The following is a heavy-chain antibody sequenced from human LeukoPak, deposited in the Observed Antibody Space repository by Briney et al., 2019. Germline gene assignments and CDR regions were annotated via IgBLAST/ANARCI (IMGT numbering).Heavy chain of an antibody. V-gene: IGHV1-2*04. J-gene: IGHJ5*02. D-gene: IGHD6-13*01. Sequence: GASVKVSCKASGYTFTGYYMHWVRQAPGQGLEWMGWINPNSGGTNYAQKFQDWVTMTRDTSISTAYMELSSLRSEDTAVYYCARGGPSIAAADHNWFDPWGQGTLVTVSS. CDR3: ARGGPSIAAADHNWFDP. CDR2: INPNSGGT. CDR1: GYTFTGYY.